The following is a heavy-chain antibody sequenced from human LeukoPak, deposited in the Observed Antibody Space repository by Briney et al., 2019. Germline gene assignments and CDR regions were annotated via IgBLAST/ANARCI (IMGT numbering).Heavy chain of an antibody. Sequence: SETLSLTCAVSGVSITSYYWSWIRQPPGKGLEWIGYIYSSGSTNYNPSLKSRVTISVDTSKNQFSLKLSSVTAADTAVYYCARQVYCTNGLCYNRWYFDLWGRGTLVTVSS. J-gene: IGHJ2*01. CDR1: GVSITSYY. D-gene: IGHD2-8*01. CDR2: IYSSGST. CDR3: ARQVYCTNGLCYNRWYFDL. V-gene: IGHV4-59*08.